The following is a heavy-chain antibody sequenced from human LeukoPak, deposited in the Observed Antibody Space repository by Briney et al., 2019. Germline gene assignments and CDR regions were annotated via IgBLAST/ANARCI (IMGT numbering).Heavy chain of an antibody. CDR1: GFTFSSYW. J-gene: IGHJ5*02. Sequence: GGSLRLSCAASGFTFSSYWMSWVRQAPGKGLEWVANIKQDGSEKYYVDSVKGRFTISRDNAKNSPYLQMNSLRAEDTAVYYCARDDCSSISCYHNWFDPWGQGTLVTVSS. D-gene: IGHD2-2*01. V-gene: IGHV3-7*01. CDR2: IKQDGSEK. CDR3: ARDDCSSISCYHNWFDP.